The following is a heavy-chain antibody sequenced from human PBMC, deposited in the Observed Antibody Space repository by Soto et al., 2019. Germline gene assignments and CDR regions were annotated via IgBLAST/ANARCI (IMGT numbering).Heavy chain of an antibody. CDR1: GGSVSSGSYY. J-gene: IGHJ5*02. Sequence: QVQLQESGPGLVKPSETLSLTCTVSGGSVSSGSYYWSWIRQPPGKGLEWIGYIYYSGSTKYNPALQSRVTISVDTSTNQFSSEPGSVTAAATAVYYCEREVDYGGTWFDPWGQGTLVTVSS. CDR3: EREVDYGGTWFDP. D-gene: IGHD4-17*01. CDR2: IYYSGST. V-gene: IGHV4-61*01.